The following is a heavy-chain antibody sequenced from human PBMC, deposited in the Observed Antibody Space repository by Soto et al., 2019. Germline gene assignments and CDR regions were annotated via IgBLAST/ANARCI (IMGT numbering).Heavy chain of an antibody. D-gene: IGHD3-3*01. V-gene: IGHV3-74*01. CDR1: GFTFSNYW. Sequence: GGSLRLSCAASGFTFSNYWMHWVRQAPGKGLEWVSRINSDGSITRYADSVKGRFTISRDSAKNMLYLQMNSLRAEDTAVYYCAKADTFYDFWTGYYFDYWGQGTLVTVSS. CDR2: INSDGSIT. CDR3: AKADTFYDFWTGYYFDY. J-gene: IGHJ4*02.